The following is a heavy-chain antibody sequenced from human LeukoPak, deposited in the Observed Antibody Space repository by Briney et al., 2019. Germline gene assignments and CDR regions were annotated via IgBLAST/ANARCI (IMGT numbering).Heavy chain of an antibody. V-gene: IGHV3-66*01. CDR2: IYSGGST. CDR3: ARSYSSSWYGYFGMDV. Sequence: GGSLRLSCAASEFTFSNYWLSWVRQAPGKGLEWVSVIYSGGSTYYADSVKGRFTISRDSSKNTLCLQMNSLRAEDTAVYYCARSYSSSWYGYFGMDVWGQGTTVTVSS. D-gene: IGHD6-13*01. CDR1: EFTFSNYW. J-gene: IGHJ6*02.